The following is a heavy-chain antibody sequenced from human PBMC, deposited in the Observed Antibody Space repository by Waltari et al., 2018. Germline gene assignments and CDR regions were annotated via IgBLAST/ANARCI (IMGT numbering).Heavy chain of an antibody. J-gene: IGHJ4*02. Sequence: VQLQESGPGLVKPSETLSLTCTVSGGSITSDYWNWDRQPPGKGLEWIAFIYYTGSTNCNPSLRSRVTISVDTSKNQFSLELRSVSAADTAMYYCARGRVVPAAVDSWGQGTLVTVSS. CDR1: GGSITSDY. CDR3: ARGRVVPAAVDS. D-gene: IGHD2-2*01. CDR2: IYYTGST. V-gene: IGHV4-59*01.